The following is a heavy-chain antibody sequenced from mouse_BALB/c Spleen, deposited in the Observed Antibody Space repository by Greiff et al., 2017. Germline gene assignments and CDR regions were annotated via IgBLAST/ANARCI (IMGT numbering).Heavy chain of an antibody. D-gene: IGHD1-1*01. V-gene: IGHV5-6*02. CDR2: ISSGGSYT. CDR1: GFTFSSYG. Sequence: EVKLVESGGDLVKPGGSLKLSCAASGFTFSSYGMSWVRQTPDKRLEWVATISSGGSYTYYPDSVKGRFTISRDNAKNTLYLQMSSLKSEDTAMYYCARQDYGWFANWGQGTLVTVSA. CDR3: ARQDYGWFAN. J-gene: IGHJ3*01.